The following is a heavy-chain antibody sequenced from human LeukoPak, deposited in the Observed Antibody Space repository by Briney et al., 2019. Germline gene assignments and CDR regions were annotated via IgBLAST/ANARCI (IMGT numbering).Heavy chain of an antibody. Sequence: PSETLSLTCTVSGGSIGSYYWSWIRQPPGKGLEWIGYIYYSGSTNYNPSLKSRVTISVDTSKNQFSLKLSSVTAADTAVYYCAREVSSGWTYFDYWGQGILVSVSS. CDR1: GGSIGSYY. CDR2: IYYSGST. V-gene: IGHV4-59*01. CDR3: AREVSSGWTYFDY. D-gene: IGHD6-19*01. J-gene: IGHJ4*02.